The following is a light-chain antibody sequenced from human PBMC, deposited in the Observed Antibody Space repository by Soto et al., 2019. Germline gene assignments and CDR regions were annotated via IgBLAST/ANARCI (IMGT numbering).Light chain of an antibody. CDR1: QSVSSK. CDR3: QQYSNWPPFT. J-gene: IGKJ5*01. CDR2: GTS. V-gene: IGKV3-15*01. Sequence: EIVMAQSPGTLSVSPGERATLSCRASQSVSSKLAWYQQKPGQSPRLLIYGTSIRATGIPARFSGSGSRTEFTLTISNLQSEDFGVYYCQQYSNWPPFTFGQGTRLEVK.